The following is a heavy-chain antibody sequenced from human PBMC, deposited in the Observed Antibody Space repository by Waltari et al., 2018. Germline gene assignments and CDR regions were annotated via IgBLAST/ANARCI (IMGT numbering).Heavy chain of an antibody. CDR1: GYTFTGYY. CDR2: INPNSGGT. Sequence: QVQLVQSGAEVKKPGASVKVSCKASGYTFTGYYMHWVRQAPGQGLEWMGWINPNSGGTNYAQKFQGRGTMTRDTSISTAYMELSRLRSDDTAVYYCARDRYSSPRSHFDAFDIWGQGTMVTVSS. V-gene: IGHV1-2*02. J-gene: IGHJ3*02. CDR3: ARDRYSSPRSHFDAFDI. D-gene: IGHD6-13*01.